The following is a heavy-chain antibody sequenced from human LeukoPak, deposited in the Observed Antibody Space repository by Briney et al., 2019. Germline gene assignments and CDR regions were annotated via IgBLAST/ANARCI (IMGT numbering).Heavy chain of an antibody. CDR3: ARPVGYYSYFDY. D-gene: IGHD3-22*01. Sequence: GGSLRLSCAASGFTFSSYAMHWVRQAPGKGLEWVAVISYDGSNKYYADSVKGRFTISRDNSKNTLYLQMNSLRAEDTAVYYCARPVGYYSYFDYRGQGTLVTVSS. J-gene: IGHJ4*02. V-gene: IGHV3-30-3*01. CDR2: ISYDGSNK. CDR1: GFTFSSYA.